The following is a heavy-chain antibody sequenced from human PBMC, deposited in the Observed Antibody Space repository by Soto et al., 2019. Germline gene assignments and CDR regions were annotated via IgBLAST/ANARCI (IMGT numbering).Heavy chain of an antibody. D-gene: IGHD6-13*01. V-gene: IGHV3-30-3*01. CDR1: GFTFSSYA. Sequence: GGSLRLSCAASGFTFSSYAMHWVRQAPGKGLEWVAVISYDGSNKYYADSVKGRFTISRDNSKNTLYLQMNSLRAEDTAVYYCARALVNWPFGQQLSWGYYYYYGMDVWGQGTLVTVSS. CDR3: ARALVNWPFGQQLSWGYYYYYGMDV. CDR2: ISYDGSNK. J-gene: IGHJ6*02.